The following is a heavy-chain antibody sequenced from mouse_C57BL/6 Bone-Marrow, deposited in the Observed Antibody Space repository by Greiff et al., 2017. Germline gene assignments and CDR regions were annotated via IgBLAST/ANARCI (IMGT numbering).Heavy chain of an antibody. J-gene: IGHJ2*01. CDR1: GFSLTSYG. D-gene: IGHD4-1*01. Sequence: VQGVESGPGLVQPSQSLSITCTVPGFSLTSYGVHWVRQSPGKGLEWLGVIWSGGSTDYNAAFISRLSISKDNSKCQVFFKMNSLQADDTAIYYCAKNPSRLGRLYYFDYWGQGTTLTVSS. CDR2: IWSGGST. CDR3: AKNPSRLGRLYYFDY. V-gene: IGHV2-2*01.